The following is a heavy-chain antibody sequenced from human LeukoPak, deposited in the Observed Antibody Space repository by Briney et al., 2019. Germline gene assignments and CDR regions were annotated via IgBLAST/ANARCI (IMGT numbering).Heavy chain of an antibody. CDR2: FDPEDGET. J-gene: IGHJ5*02. V-gene: IGHV1-24*01. CDR1: GYTFTNYG. CDR3: ATAPSTILEANLS. Sequence: ASVKVSCKASGYTFTNYGISWVRQAPGQGLEWMGGFDPEDGETIYAQKFQGRVTMTEDTSTDTAYMALSSLRSEDTAVYYCATAPSTILEANLSWGQGTLVTVSS. D-gene: IGHD3-9*01.